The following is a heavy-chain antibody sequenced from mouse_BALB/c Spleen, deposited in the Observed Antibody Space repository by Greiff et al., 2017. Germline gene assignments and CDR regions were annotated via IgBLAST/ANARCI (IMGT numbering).Heavy chain of an antibody. CDR3: ARRDYGNYFDY. J-gene: IGHJ2*01. V-gene: IGHV5-9*03. CDR2: ISSGGGNT. Sequence: EVQGVESGGGLVKPGGSLKLSCAASGFTFSSYTMSWVRQTPEKRLEWVATISSGGGNTYYPDSVKGRFTISRDNAKNNLYLQMSSLRSEDTALYYCARRDYGNYFDYWGQGTTLTVSS. D-gene: IGHD2-1*01. CDR1: GFTFSSYT.